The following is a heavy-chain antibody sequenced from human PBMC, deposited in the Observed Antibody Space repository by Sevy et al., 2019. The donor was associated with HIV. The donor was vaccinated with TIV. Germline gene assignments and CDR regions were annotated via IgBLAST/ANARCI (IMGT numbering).Heavy chain of an antibody. CDR2: ISAYNGNT. V-gene: IGHV1-18*01. CDR3: ARDHHYDFWSGYQTTGEFDY. J-gene: IGHJ4*02. D-gene: IGHD3-3*01. CDR1: GYTFTSYG. Sequence: ASVKVSCKASGYTFTSYGISWVRQAPGQGLEWMGWISAYNGNTNYAQKLLGRVTMTTDTSTSTAYMELRSLRSDDTAVYYCARDHHYDFWSGYQTTGEFDYWGQGTLVTVSS.